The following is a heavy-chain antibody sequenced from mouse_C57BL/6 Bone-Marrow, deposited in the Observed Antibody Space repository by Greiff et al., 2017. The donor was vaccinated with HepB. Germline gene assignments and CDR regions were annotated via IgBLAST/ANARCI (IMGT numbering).Heavy chain of an antibody. CDR3: TRWGTVVATDYYAMDY. J-gene: IGHJ4*01. CDR1: GYTFTDYE. D-gene: IGHD1-1*01. Sequence: QVQLQQSGAELVRPGASVTLSCKASGYTFTDYEMHCVKQTPVHGLEWIGAIDPETGGTAYNQKFKGKAILTADKSSSTAYMELRSLTSEDSAVYYCTRWGTVVATDYYAMDYWGQGTSVTVSS. V-gene: IGHV1-15*01. CDR2: IDPETGGT.